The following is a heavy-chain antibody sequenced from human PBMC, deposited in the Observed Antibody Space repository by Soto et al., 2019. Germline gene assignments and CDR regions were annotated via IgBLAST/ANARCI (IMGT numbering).Heavy chain of an antibody. CDR1: GYTFTSYD. J-gene: IGHJ4*02. V-gene: IGHV1-8*01. Sequence: QVQLVQSGAEVKKPGASVKVSCKASGYTFTSYDINWVRQATGQGLEWMGWMNPNSGNTGYAQKFQGRVTMTRNNSIGTAYMELSSLRSEDTDVYYCASSGYSSSGNDPRHDWGQGTLVTVST. CDR3: ASSGYSSSGNDPRHD. CDR2: MNPNSGNT. D-gene: IGHD6-13*01.